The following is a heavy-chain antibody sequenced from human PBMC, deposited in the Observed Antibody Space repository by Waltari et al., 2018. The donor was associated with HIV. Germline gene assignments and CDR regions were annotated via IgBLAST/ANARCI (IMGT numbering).Heavy chain of an antibody. Sequence: EVKLVESGGGLVQPGGAGRLSCAASGLTCSSYGISGVLQAPGKGLEWISYISSSGSSIYYADSVKGRFTISRDNGKKSLYLQMNILRAEDTAVYYCAKVREKQLWLRNWDFDLWGRGTLVTVSS. CDR2: ISSSGSSI. J-gene: IGHJ2*01. CDR1: GLTCSSYG. CDR3: AKVREKQLWLRNWDFDL. V-gene: IGHV3-48*03. D-gene: IGHD5-18*01.